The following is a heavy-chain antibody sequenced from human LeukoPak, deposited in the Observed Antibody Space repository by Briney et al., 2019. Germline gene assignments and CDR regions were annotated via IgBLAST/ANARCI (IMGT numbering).Heavy chain of an antibody. Sequence: GGSLRLSCAASGFTFSSYGMHWVRQAPGKGLEWVAVISYDGSNKYYADSVKGRFTISRDNSKNTLYLQMNSLRAEDTAVYYCARPGYCSGDTCYVAFDIWGQGTMVTVSS. CDR3: ARPGYCSGDTCYVAFDI. CDR2: ISYDGSNK. J-gene: IGHJ3*02. D-gene: IGHD2-15*01. V-gene: IGHV3-30*03. CDR1: GFTFSSYG.